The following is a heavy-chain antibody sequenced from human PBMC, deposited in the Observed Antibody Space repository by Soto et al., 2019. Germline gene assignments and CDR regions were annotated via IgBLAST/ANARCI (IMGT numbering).Heavy chain of an antibody. CDR1: GGSFSGYY. Sequence: QVQLQQWGAGLLKPSETLSLTCAVYGGSFSGYYWSWIRQPPGKGLEWVGEINHSGSTNYNPSLKSRVTISVDTSKHQFSLKLSSVTAADTAVYYCARGLLDIGVVPAAKGWFDPWGQGTLVTVSS. CDR2: INHSGST. J-gene: IGHJ5*02. D-gene: IGHD2-2*03. V-gene: IGHV4-34*01. CDR3: ARGLLDIGVVPAAKGWFDP.